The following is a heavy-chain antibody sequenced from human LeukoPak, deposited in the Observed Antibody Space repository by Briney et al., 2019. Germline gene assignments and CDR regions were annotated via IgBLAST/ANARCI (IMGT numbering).Heavy chain of an antibody. CDR1: GFTFSSYE. CDR2: ISSSGSTI. Sequence: GGSLRLSCAASGFTFSSYEMNWVRQAPGKGLEWVSYISSSGSTIYYADSVKGRFTISRDNAKNSLHLQMNSLRAEDTAVYYCARDGGYCSGGSCYDIWGQGTMVTVSS. J-gene: IGHJ3*02. CDR3: ARDGGYCSGGSCYDI. V-gene: IGHV3-48*03. D-gene: IGHD2-15*01.